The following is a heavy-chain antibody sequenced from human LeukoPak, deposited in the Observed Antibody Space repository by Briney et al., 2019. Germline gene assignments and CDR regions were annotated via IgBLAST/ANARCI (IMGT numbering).Heavy chain of an antibody. D-gene: IGHD6-13*01. J-gene: IGHJ4*02. CDR2: ISSGGDSI. CDR1: GITFSDHY. V-gene: IGHV3-11*04. CDR3: AKGSQQLVRD. Sequence: GGSLRLSCAASGITFSDHYMSWIRQAPGKGLEWLSYISSGGDSIYYADSVKGRFTISRDNAKNSVSLQMNSLRAEDTAVYYCAKGSQQLVRDWGQGTLVTVSS.